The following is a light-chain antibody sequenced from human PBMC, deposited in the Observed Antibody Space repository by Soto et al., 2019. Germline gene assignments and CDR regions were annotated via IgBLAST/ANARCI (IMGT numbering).Light chain of an antibody. CDR2: GAS. V-gene: IGKV3-20*01. CDR3: QQYDSTPPT. CDR1: QSVNSNY. Sequence: EMVLTQSPGTLSLSPGDRATLSCRASQSVNSNYLAWYQRKPGQAPRLLIYGASNRATDIPYRFSASGSGTDVTLTITRREAEDFAVYYCQQYDSTPPTFGQGTKVEV. J-gene: IGKJ1*01.